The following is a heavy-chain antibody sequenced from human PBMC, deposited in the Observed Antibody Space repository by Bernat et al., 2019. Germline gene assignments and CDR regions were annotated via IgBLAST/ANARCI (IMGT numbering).Heavy chain of an antibody. CDR3: ARDSRFSGVYYMDV. J-gene: IGHJ6*03. CDR2: IWYDGSNK. Sequence: VQLVESGGGVVQPGRSLRPPCAASGFTFSSYGMHWVRQAPGKGLEWVAVIWYDGSNKYYADSVKGRFTISRDNSKNTLYLQMNSLRAEDTAVYYCARDSRFSGVYYMDVWGKGTTVTVSS. D-gene: IGHD3-3*01. V-gene: IGHV3-33*01. CDR1: GFTFSSYG.